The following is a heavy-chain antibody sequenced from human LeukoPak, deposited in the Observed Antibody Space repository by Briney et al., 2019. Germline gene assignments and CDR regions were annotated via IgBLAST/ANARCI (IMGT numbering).Heavy chain of an antibody. D-gene: IGHD3-16*01. J-gene: IGHJ4*02. CDR3: ARADRLGAALLASFDY. V-gene: IGHV3-21*01. CDR2: ISSSSYI. Sequence: GGSLRLSCAASGFTFSSYSVNWVRQAPGKGLEWVSSISSSSYIYYADSVKGRFTISRDNAKNSLYLQMNSLRAEDTAVYYCARADRLGAALLASFDYWGQGTLVTVSS. CDR1: GFTFSSYS.